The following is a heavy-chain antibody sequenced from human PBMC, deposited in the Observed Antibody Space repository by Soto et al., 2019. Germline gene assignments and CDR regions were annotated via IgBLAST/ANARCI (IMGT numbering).Heavy chain of an antibody. Sequence: SVKVSCKASGGTFSSYAISWVRQAPGQGLEWMGGIIPIFGTANYAQKFQGRVTITADESTSTAYMELSSLRSEDTAVYYCAGGVATRRYYYGMDGWGQGTTVTVSS. D-gene: IGHD5-12*01. CDR3: AGGVATRRYYYGMDG. V-gene: IGHV1-69*13. CDR2: IIPIFGTA. J-gene: IGHJ6*02. CDR1: GGTFSSYA.